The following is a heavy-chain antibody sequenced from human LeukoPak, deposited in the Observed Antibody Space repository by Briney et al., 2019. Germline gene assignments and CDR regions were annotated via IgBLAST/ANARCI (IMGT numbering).Heavy chain of an antibody. CDR2: IYPRDGST. Sequence: AASVNVSCTASRYTFTNNYLHWVRQAPGQGLEWMGMIYPRDGSTSYAQNFQGRVTVTRDTSTTTVHMELRCLRSEDPAVYYCARDQEGFDYWGQGTVVTVSS. V-gene: IGHV1-46*01. J-gene: IGHJ4*02. CDR1: RYTFTNNY. CDR3: ARDQEGFDY.